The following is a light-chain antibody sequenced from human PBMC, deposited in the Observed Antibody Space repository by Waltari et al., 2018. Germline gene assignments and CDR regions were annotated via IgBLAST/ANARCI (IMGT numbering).Light chain of an antibody. CDR1: QSVSSND. CDR2: GTY. CDR3: QQYGSWT. Sequence: EIVLTQSPGTLSLSPGERATLSCGASQSVSSNDLAWYQQKPGQAPRVLIYGTYNRATGIPDRFSGSGSGTDFTLTISRLEPEDFAVYYCQQYGSWTFGQGTKEEIK. V-gene: IGKV3-20*01. J-gene: IGKJ1*01.